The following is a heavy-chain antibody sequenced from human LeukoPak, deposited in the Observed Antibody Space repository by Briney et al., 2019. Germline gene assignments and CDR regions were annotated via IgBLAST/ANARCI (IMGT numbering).Heavy chain of an antibody. D-gene: IGHD2-15*01. CDR3: AREYCSGGSCYPGVFDY. J-gene: IGHJ4*02. CDR1: GYTFTSYD. CDR2: MNPNSGNT. Sequence: VSVKVSCKASGYTFTSYDINWVRQATGQGLEWIGWMNPNSGNTGYAQKFQGRVTMTRNTSISTAYMELSSLRSEDTAVYYCAREYCSGGSCYPGVFDYWGQGTLVTVSS. V-gene: IGHV1-8*01.